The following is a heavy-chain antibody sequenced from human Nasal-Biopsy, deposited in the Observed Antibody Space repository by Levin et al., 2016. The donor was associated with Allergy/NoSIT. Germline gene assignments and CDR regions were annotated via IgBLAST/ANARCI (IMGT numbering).Heavy chain of an antibody. CDR2: IKSNIDGGTK. CDR3: TTMRSFGYV. D-gene: IGHD5-12*01. CDR1: GSIFSSTW. V-gene: IGHV3-15*01. J-gene: IGHJ4*02. Sequence: GGSLKISCAASGSIFSSTWMSWVRQAPGKGLEWVARIKSNIDGGTKEYAAPVKGRFSISRDDSKKTVYLQMNSLKTEDTGVYYCTTMRSFGYVWGQGTPVTVSS.